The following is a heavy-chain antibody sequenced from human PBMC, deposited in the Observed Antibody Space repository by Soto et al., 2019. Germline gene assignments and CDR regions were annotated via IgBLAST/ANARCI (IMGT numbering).Heavy chain of an antibody. V-gene: IGHV4-39*01. D-gene: IGHD1-26*01. CDR2: IDNGGNT. J-gene: IGHJ4*02. CDR3: VKRSLLMAPT. Sequence: IRQPPGKGLEWIGSIDNGGNTHYNAPLKSRVIISADTSKNQFSLSLNSVTAADTAVYYCVKRSLLMAPTRGRGIQLPISS.